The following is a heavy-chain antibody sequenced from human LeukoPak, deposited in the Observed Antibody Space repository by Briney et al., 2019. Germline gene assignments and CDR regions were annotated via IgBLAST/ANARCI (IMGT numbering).Heavy chain of an antibody. V-gene: IGHV3-23*01. CDR1: GFTFSSFS. Sequence: GEPLRLSCAASGFTFSSFSMNWVRQAPGKGLEWVSAIIGSGGSTYYADSVKGRFTISRDNSKNTLYLQMNSLRAEDTAVYYCAKDSSGYSSSCDYCGQGTLVTVSS. CDR2: IIGSGGST. D-gene: IGHD6-13*01. J-gene: IGHJ4*02. CDR3: AKDSSGYSSSCDY.